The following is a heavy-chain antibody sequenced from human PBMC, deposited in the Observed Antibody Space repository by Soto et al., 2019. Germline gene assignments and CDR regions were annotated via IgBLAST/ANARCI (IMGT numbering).Heavy chain of an antibody. CDR2: FYSSGSI. V-gene: IGHV4-31*03. D-gene: IGHD6-19*01. CDR1: GYSITAGGYY. J-gene: IGHJ5*02. CDR3: ARMYSSGSGWFHP. Sequence: SETLSLTCFVSGYSITAGGYYWSWIRHHPGKGLEWIGSFYSSGSIIYNPSLGSRVSISGDTSSNQFSMSLTSVTAADTARYYCARMYSSGSGWFHPWGQGTLVTVSS.